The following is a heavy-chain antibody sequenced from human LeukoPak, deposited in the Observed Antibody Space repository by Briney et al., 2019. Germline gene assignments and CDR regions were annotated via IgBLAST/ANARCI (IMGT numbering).Heavy chain of an antibody. V-gene: IGHV3-48*03. CDR2: ISSSGSTI. D-gene: IGHD5-18*01. J-gene: IGHJ4*02. Sequence: PGGSLRLSCAASGFTFSSYEMNWVRQAPGKGLEWVSYISSSGSTIYYADSVKGRFTISRDNAKNSLYLQMNSLRAEDTAVYYCARDRYSYGYYWGQGTLVTVSS. CDR1: GFTFSSYE. CDR3: ARDRYSYGYY.